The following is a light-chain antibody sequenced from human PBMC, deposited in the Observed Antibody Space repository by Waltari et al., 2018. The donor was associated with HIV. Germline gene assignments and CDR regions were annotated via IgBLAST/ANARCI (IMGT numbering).Light chain of an antibody. Sequence: DIVMTQSPDSLALSRGERATINYKSSRSILYNSNNKNYLAWYQQKPGQPPQLLIYWASTREFGVPDRFSGSGSGTNFTLTISSLQTEDVAVYYCQQYFNAPITFGGGTRVEI. CDR3: QQYFNAPIT. J-gene: IGKJ4*01. V-gene: IGKV4-1*01. CDR2: WAS. CDR1: RSILYNSNNKNY.